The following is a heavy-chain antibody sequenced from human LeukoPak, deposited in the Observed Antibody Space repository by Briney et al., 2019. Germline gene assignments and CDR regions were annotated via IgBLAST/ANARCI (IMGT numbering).Heavy chain of an antibody. CDR2: IWYDGSNK. Sequence: PGRSLRLSCAASGFTFSSYGMHWVRQAPGKGLEWVAVIWYDGSNKYYADSVKGRFTISRDNSKNTLYLQMNSLRAEDTAVYYCAKDWEHCGDDCYIGYWGQGTLVTVSS. CDR1: GFTFSSYG. D-gene: IGHD2-21*02. J-gene: IGHJ4*02. CDR3: AKDWEHCGDDCYIGY. V-gene: IGHV3-33*06.